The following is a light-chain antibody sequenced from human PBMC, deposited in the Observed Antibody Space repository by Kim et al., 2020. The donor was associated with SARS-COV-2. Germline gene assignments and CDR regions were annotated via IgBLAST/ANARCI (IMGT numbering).Light chain of an antibody. CDR3: CSYAGTYPSYV. V-gene: IGLV2-11*01. CDR1: SSDVVGYNY. Sequence: QSALTQPRSVSGSPGQSVTISCTGTSSDVVGYNYVSWYQQHPGKAPKFMMYDVSKRPSGVPDRFSGSKSGNTASLTISGLQAEDEADYYCCSYAGTYPSYVFGTGTKVTVL. J-gene: IGLJ1*01. CDR2: DVS.